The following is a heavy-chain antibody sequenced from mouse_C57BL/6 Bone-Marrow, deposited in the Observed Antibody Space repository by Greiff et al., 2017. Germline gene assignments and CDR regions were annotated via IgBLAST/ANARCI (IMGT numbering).Heavy chain of an antibody. CDR3: ARNNYGSSYGFAY. D-gene: IGHD1-1*01. CDR2: IDPANGNT. J-gene: IGHJ3*01. V-gene: IGHV14-3*01. CDR1: GFNIKNTY. Sequence: VQMQQSVAELVRPGASVKLSCTASGFNIKNTYMHWVKQRPEQGLEWIGRIDPANGNTKYAPKFQGKATITADTSSNTAYLQLSSLTSEDTAIYYCARNNYGSSYGFAYWGQGTLVTVSA.